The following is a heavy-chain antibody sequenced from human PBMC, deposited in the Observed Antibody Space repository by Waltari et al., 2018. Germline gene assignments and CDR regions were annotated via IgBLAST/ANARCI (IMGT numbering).Heavy chain of an antibody. CDR1: GRSISSGRYY. CDR3: ARDQSIAAAGTWYFDY. J-gene: IGHJ4*02. Sequence: QVQLQESGPGLVKPSQTLSLTCTVSGRSISSGRYYWSWIRQPAGKGLEWIGRIYTSGSTNYNPSLKSRVTISVDTSKNQFSLKLSSVTAADTAVYYCARDQSIAAAGTWYFDYWGQGTLVTVSS. V-gene: IGHV4-61*02. D-gene: IGHD6-13*01. CDR2: IYTSGST.